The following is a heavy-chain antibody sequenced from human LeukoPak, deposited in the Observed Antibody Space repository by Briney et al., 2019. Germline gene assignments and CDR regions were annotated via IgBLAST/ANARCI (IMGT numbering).Heavy chain of an antibody. CDR3: ARDERGYSYGYDY. CDR1: VGSISSSTYY. J-gene: IGHJ4*02. D-gene: IGHD5-18*01. V-gene: IGHV4-39*07. CDR2: VYYSGST. Sequence: SETLSLTCIVSVGSISSSTYYWGWIRQPPGKGLEWIGFVYYSGSTSYDPSLKSRVTISVDTSKNQFSLKLSSVTAADTAVYYCARDERGYSYGYDYWGQGTLVTVSS.